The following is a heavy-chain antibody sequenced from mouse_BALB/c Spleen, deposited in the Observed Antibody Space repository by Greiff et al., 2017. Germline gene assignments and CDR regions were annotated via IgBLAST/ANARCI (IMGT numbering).Heavy chain of an antibody. CDR3: ARWGGNAMDY. J-gene: IGHJ4*01. CDR1: GYSFTGYY. Sequence: VQLQQSGPELVKPGASVEISCKASGYSFTGYYMHWVKQSHVKSLEWIGRINPYNGATSYNQNFKDKASLTVDKSSSTAYMELHSLTSEDSAVYYCARWGGNAMDYWGQGTSVTVSS. CDR2: INPYNGAT. V-gene: IGHV1-31*01.